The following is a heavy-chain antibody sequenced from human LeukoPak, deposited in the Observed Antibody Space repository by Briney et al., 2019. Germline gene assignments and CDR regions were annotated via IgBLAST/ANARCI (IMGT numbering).Heavy chain of an antibody. V-gene: IGHV4-31*03. D-gene: IGHD2-2*01. Sequence: PSQTLSLTCTVSGGSISSGGYYWSWIRQHPGKGLEWIGYIYYSGSTYYNPSLKSRVTISVDTSKNQFSLKLSSVTAADTAVYYCARALPWGIVVPAVYFDYWGQGTLVTVSS. CDR2: IYYSGST. CDR1: GGSISSGGYY. CDR3: ARALPWGIVVPAVYFDY. J-gene: IGHJ4*02.